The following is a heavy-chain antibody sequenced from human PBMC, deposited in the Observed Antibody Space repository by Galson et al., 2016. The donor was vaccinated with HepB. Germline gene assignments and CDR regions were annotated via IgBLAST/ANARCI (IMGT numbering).Heavy chain of an antibody. V-gene: IGHV3-30*18. CDR3: AKDKAAYSGYNFCDY. D-gene: IGHD5-12*01. Sequence: SLRLSCAASGFSFSDYAMHWVRQAPGKGLEWVAVISNDEGNKVYADSVKGRFTISRDNSRNMVYLQMNSPRVDDTAMYYCAKDKAAYSGYNFCDYWGQGTLVIVSS. J-gene: IGHJ4*02. CDR1: GFSFSDYA. CDR2: ISNDEGNK.